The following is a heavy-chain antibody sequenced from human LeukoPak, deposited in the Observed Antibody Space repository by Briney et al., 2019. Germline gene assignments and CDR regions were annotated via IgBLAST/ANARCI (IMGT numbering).Heavy chain of an antibody. CDR2: VSGSGGRT. D-gene: IGHD2-8*01. CDR3: APDPKNGVSDR. J-gene: IGHJ5*02. CDR1: GFAFSNYA. V-gene: IGHV3-23*01. Sequence: SGGSLRLSCAASGFAFSNYAMNWVRQAPGKGLEWVSIVSGSGGRTFYADSVKGRFTIFRDNSKNTLYLQLNSLRADDTAIYYCAPDPKNGVSDRWGQGTLVTVSS.